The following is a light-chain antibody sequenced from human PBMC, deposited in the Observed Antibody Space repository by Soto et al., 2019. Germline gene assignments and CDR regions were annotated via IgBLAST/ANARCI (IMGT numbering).Light chain of an antibody. CDR1: SSNIGAGYD. V-gene: IGLV1-40*01. CDR2: GNT. J-gene: IGLJ2*01. CDR3: LSFDSSLSVV. Sequence: QSVLTQPPSVSGAPGQRVTISCTGSSSNIGAGYDEHWYQQLQGRAPKLLIYGNTNRPSGVPDRFSGSKSGTSASLAITGLQAEDEADYYCLSFDSSLSVVFGGGTQLTVL.